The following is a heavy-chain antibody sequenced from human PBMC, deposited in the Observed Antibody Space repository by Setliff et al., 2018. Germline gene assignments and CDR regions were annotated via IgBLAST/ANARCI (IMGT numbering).Heavy chain of an antibody. V-gene: IGHV4-34*01. J-gene: IGHJ4*02. D-gene: IGHD6-6*01. Sequence: SETLSLTCAVYGESFDNHYWTWIRQPPGERLEWIGEINHRGFTDYKPSLKSRLTMSVDTSRNQFSLNLGSVTAADTGVYYCARGRIAERPEAIEYWGQGTPVTVSS. CDR2: INHRGFT. CDR1: GESFDNHY. CDR3: ARGRIAERPEAIEY.